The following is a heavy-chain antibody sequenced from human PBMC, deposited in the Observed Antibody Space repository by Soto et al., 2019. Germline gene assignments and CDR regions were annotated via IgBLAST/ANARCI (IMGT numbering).Heavy chain of an antibody. J-gene: IGHJ5*01. D-gene: IGHD3-9*01. CDR2: IYKSATT. Sequence: SETLSLTCSVSGDSISTVDYFWAWIRQPPGQALEYIGYIYKSATTYYNPSFESRVAISLDTSKSQFSLNVTSVTAADTAVYFCARGRYFLTGRCFPNWFDSWGQGTLVTVSS. V-gene: IGHV4-30-4*01. CDR3: ARGRYFLTGRCFPNWFDS. CDR1: GDSISTVDYF.